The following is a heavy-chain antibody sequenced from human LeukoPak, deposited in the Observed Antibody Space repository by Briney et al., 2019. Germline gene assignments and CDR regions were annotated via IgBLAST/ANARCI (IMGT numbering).Heavy chain of an antibody. D-gene: IGHD3-10*01. V-gene: IGHV1-24*01. Sequence: GASVKVSCKVSGYTLTELSMHWVRQAPGKGLEWMGGFDPEDGETIYAQKFQGRVTMTEDTSTDTAYMELSSLRSEDTAVYYCATDQMVRGVIIVMLNWGQGTLVTVSS. CDR2: FDPEDGET. CDR1: GYTLTELS. CDR3: ATDQMVRGVIIVMLN. J-gene: IGHJ4*02.